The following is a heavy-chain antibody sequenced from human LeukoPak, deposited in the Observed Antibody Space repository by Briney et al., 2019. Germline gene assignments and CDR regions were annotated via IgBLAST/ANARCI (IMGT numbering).Heavy chain of an antibody. V-gene: IGHV1-69*01. CDR2: IIPIFGTA. D-gene: IGHD4-11*01. J-gene: IGHJ6*03. CDR3: ARAATVTTYYYYMDV. Sequence: ASVKVSCKASGGTFSSYAISWVRQAPGQGLEWMGGIIPIFGTANYAQKFQGRVTITADVSTSTAYMGLSSLRSEDTAVYYCARAATVTTYYYYMDVWGKGTTVTVSS. CDR1: GGTFSSYA.